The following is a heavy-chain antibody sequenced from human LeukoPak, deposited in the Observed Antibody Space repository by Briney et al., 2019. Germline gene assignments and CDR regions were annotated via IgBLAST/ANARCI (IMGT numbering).Heavy chain of an antibody. CDR3: AKGKINHNGAFDA. CDR1: GFSFGSYP. V-gene: IGHV3-23*01. J-gene: IGHJ3*01. D-gene: IGHD2-8*01. CDR2: ISDFVDNT. Sequence: PGGSLRLSCAGSGFSFGSYPMSWIRQAPGKGLEWVSRISDFVDNTYYADSVKGRFTISRDNSEKSLYLQMSSLRVEDTAVYYCAKGKINHNGAFDAWGQGTRVTVSS.